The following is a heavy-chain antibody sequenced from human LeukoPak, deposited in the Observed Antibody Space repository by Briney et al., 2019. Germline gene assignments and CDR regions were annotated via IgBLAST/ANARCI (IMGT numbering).Heavy chain of an antibody. CDR2: ISYDGSNK. CDR3: AKERCSGGSCYYY. D-gene: IGHD2-15*01. CDR1: GFTFSSYG. J-gene: IGHJ4*02. Sequence: GGSLRLPCAASGFTFSSYGMHWVRQAPGKGLEWVAVISYDGSNKYYADSVKGRFTISRDNSKNTLYLQMNSLRAEDTAVYYCAKERCSGGSCYYYWGQGTLVTVSS. V-gene: IGHV3-30*18.